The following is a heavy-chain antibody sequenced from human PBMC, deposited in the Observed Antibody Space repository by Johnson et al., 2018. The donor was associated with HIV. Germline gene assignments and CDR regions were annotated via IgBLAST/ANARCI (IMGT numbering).Heavy chain of an antibody. V-gene: IGHV3-7*05. CDR3: ARGTLTGTTGGFDI. CDR2: IKQDGSEK. D-gene: IGHD1-20*01. CDR1: GFSFSNYW. Sequence: VQLVESLRLSCAASGFSFSNYWMSWVRQAPGKGLEWVANIKQDGSEKYYVDSVKGRFTISRDNAKNSLYLQMNSLRAEDTALYYCARGTLTGTTGGFDIWGQGTMVTVSA. J-gene: IGHJ3*02.